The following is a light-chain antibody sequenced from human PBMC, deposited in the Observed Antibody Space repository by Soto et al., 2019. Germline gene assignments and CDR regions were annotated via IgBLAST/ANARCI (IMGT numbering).Light chain of an antibody. J-gene: IGKJ2*01. Sequence: AIQMTQSPSSLSASVGDRVAITCRASQGIRNNLGWYQQIPGKAPKLLIYAASSLQSGVPSRFSGSGSGTDFTLTISSLQPEDFATYFCLQDYNYPYTFGQGTKLEIK. CDR3: LQDYNYPYT. CDR1: QGIRNN. V-gene: IGKV1-6*01. CDR2: AAS.